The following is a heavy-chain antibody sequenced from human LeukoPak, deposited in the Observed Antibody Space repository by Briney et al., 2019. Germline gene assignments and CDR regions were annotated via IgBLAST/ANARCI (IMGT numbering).Heavy chain of an antibody. CDR1: GFIVSSNY. D-gene: IGHD2-15*01. Sequence: PGGSLRLSCAASGFIVSSNYMNWVRQAPGKGLEWVSYISSSSSTIYYADSVKGRFTISRDNAKNSLYLQMNSLRAEDTAVYYCAKGGRSGNRGWFDPWGQGTLVTVSS. V-gene: IGHV3-48*01. CDR2: ISSSSSTI. CDR3: AKGGRSGNRGWFDP. J-gene: IGHJ5*02.